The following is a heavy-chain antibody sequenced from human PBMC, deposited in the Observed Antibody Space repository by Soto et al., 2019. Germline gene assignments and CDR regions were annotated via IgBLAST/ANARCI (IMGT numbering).Heavy chain of an antibody. V-gene: IGHV3-53*01. J-gene: IGHJ4*02. CDR2: IYSTGTT. CDR1: GFTVSNNY. Sequence: EVQLVESGGGLIQPGGSLKLSCAASGFTVSNNYMSWVRQAPGKGLEWVSLIYSTGTTKYADSVKGRFTVSRDNAKNKLYLQMNSLRAEDTAVYYCAKDGRGSGSHYNSFGYWGQGTLVTVSS. D-gene: IGHD3-10*01. CDR3: AKDGRGSGSHYNSFGY.